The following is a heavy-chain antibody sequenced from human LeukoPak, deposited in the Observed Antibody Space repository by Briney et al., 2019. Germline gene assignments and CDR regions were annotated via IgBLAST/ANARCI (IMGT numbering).Heavy chain of an antibody. Sequence: SRTLSLTCAISGDSVSSDSATWNWIRQSPSRGLEWLGRTYYRSKWYSAYAVSVKSRISINSDTSKNQFSLQLNSVTPEDTAIYYCARGPQWLNYWGQGTLVTVSS. CDR3: ARGPQWLNY. D-gene: IGHD6-19*01. CDR2: TYYRSKWYS. V-gene: IGHV6-1*01. CDR1: GDSVSSDSAT. J-gene: IGHJ4*02.